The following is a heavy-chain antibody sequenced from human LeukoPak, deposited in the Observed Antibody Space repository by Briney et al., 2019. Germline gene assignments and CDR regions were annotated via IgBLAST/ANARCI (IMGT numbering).Heavy chain of an antibody. CDR3: ARAPGIVRRNWFDP. Sequence: ASVKVSCKASGYTFTSYDINWVRQATGQGLEWMGWMNPNSGNTGYAQKFQGRVTMTRNTSISTAYMELSSLRSEDTAVYYCARAPGIVRRNWFDPWGQGTLVTVSS. D-gene: IGHD1-26*01. CDR2: MNPNSGNT. V-gene: IGHV1-8*01. J-gene: IGHJ5*02. CDR1: GYTFTSYD.